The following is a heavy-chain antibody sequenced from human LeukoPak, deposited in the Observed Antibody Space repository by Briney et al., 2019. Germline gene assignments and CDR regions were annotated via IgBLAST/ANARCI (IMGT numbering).Heavy chain of an antibody. CDR1: GGTFSSYA. CDR2: IIPIFGTA. V-gene: IGHV1-69*05. J-gene: IGHJ6*03. Sequence: SVKVSCKASGGTFSSYAVSWVRQAPGQGVEWMGGIIPIFGTANYAQKFQGRVTITTDESTSTAYMELSSLRSEDTAVYYCARAPLYSSSSYYYYYYMDVWGKGTTVTVSS. D-gene: IGHD6-6*01. CDR3: ARAPLYSSSSYYYYYYMDV.